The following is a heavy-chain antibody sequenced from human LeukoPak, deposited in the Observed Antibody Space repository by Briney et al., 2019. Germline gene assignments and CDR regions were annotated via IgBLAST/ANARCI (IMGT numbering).Heavy chain of an antibody. CDR2: IYYSGST. J-gene: IGHJ4*02. V-gene: IGHV4-59*12. Sequence: SETLSLTCTVSGGSISSYYWSWIRQPPGKGLEWIGYIYYSGSTNYNPSLKSRVTISVDTSKNQFSLKLSSVTAADTAVYYCARARGSGWELDYWGQGTLVTVSS. CDR3: ARARGSGWELDY. D-gene: IGHD6-19*01. CDR1: GGSISSYY.